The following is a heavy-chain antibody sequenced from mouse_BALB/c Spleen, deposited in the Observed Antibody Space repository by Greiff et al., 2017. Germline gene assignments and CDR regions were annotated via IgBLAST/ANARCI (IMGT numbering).Heavy chain of an antibody. CDR2: IYPGGGYT. D-gene: IGHD2-14*01. Sequence: VQRVESGAELVRPGTSVKMSCKAAGYTFTNYWIGWVKQRPGHGLEWIGDIYPGGGYTNYNEKFKGKATLTADTSSSTAYMQLSSLTSEDSASYYCARRYDVGEFGYWGQGTTLTVSS. V-gene: IGHV1-63*02. CDR3: ARRYDVGEFGY. CDR1: GYTFTNYW. J-gene: IGHJ2*01.